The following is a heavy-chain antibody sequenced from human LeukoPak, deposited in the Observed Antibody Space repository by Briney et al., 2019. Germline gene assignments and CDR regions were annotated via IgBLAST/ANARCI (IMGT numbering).Heavy chain of an antibody. CDR2: IWYDGSNT. Sequence: PGQSLTLSCAASGFTFVKYAMRWVRQVPSKGLEWVAVIWYDGSNTYHADSVKGRFTISRDNSKNKLYLEMNSLTVEDTAVYYCAREGKAAGTSGWIDPWGQGTLVTVSS. D-gene: IGHD6-13*01. J-gene: IGHJ5*02. V-gene: IGHV3-33*01. CDR3: AREGKAAGTSGWIDP. CDR1: GFTFVKYA.